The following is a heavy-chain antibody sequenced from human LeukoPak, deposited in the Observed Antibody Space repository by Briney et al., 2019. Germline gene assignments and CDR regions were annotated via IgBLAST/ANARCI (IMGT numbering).Heavy chain of an antibody. CDR3: ARDLAESDAFDI. J-gene: IGHJ3*02. Sequence: SETLSLTCTVSGGSVSGGSYYWSWIRQPPGKGLEWIGHIHYSGNTNYNPSLKSRITISVDTSKNQFSLKLKSVTAADTAVYYCARDLAESDAFDIWGQGTMATVSS. D-gene: IGHD2-21*01. V-gene: IGHV4-61*01. CDR1: GGSVSGGSYY. CDR2: IHYSGNT.